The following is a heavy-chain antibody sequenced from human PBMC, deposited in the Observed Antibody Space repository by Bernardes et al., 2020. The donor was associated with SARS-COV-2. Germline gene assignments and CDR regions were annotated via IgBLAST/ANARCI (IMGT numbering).Heavy chain of an antibody. CDR2: LSQDATHK. D-gene: IGHD7-27*01. Sequence: GSLRLSCAASGFTFTFNGMHWFRQAPGKGLEWVAFLSQDATHKIYADSVKGRFTISRDISKTTLYLQMNGLRPEDTAIYFCAKDQGYWGKFGLWGRGTLVTVSS. CDR1: GFTFTFNG. V-gene: IGHV3-30*02. J-gene: IGHJ2*01. CDR3: AKDQGYWGKFGL.